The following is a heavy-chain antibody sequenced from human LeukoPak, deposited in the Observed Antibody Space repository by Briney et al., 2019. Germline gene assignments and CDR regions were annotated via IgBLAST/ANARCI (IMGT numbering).Heavy chain of an antibody. CDR2: IYYSGST. CDR1: GGSISSGDYY. J-gene: IGHJ6*02. D-gene: IGHD3-10*01. V-gene: IGHV4-30-4*01. Sequence: KPSQTLSLTCTVSGGSISSGDYYWSWIRQPPGKGLEWIGYIYYSGSTYYNPSLKSRLTMSMDTSKSQFSLILSSVTAADTAVYYCARASGRFGGFTGGKQDYYYFNFDVWGPGTTVTVSS. CDR3: ARASGRFGGFTGGKQDYYYFNFDV.